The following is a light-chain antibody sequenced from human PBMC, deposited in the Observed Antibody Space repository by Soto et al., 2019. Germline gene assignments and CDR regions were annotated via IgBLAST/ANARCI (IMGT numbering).Light chain of an antibody. CDR2: EVS. V-gene: IGLV2-14*01. J-gene: IGLJ1*01. CDR1: SSDVGGYNY. CDR3: SSYTSSSTLDYV. Sequence: QSALAQPASVSGSPGQSIAISCTGTSSDVGGYNYVSWYQQHPGKAPKLLISEVSTRPSGVSNRFSGSKSGNTAPLTISGLQAEDEADYYCSSYTSSSTLDYVFGTGTKVTVL.